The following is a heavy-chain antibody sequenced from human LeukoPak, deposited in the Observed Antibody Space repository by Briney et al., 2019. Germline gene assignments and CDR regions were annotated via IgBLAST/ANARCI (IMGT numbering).Heavy chain of an antibody. CDR3: ARARYYYDSSGYPYWYFDL. J-gene: IGHJ2*01. CDR2: IYYSGST. D-gene: IGHD3-22*01. Sequence: SETLSLTCTASGGSISSYYWSWIRQPPGKGLEWIGYIYYSGSTNSNPSLKSRVTISVDTSKNQFSLKLSSVTAADTAVYYCARARYYYDSSGYPYWYFDLWGRGTLVTVSS. CDR1: GGSISSYY. V-gene: IGHV4-59*01.